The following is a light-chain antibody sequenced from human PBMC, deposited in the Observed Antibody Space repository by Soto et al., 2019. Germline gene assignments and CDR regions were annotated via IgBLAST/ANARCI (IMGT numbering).Light chain of an antibody. CDR1: NSDVGGYNY. J-gene: IGLJ1*01. CDR2: DVS. CDR3: SSYTTTNTPYV. V-gene: IGLV2-14*03. Sequence: QSALTQPASVSGSPGQSITISCTGTNSDVGGYNYVSWYQQHPGKAPKLLIYDVSSRPSGVSHRFSGSKSGNSASLTISGLHAEDEADYYCSSYTTTNTPYVFGSGTKLTVL.